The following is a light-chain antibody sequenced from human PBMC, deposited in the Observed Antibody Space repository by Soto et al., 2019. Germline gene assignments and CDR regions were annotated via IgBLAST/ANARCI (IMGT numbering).Light chain of an antibody. CDR3: QQYVSSPLT. Sequence: EIVLTQSPVTLSLSPGERATLSCWASEIFSSNYLAWYQQKPGQAPRLLIYDASSRATGIPDRFSGSGSGTDFSLPISRLEPEDFAVYYCQQYVSSPLTFGQGTRVEIK. V-gene: IGKV3-20*01. CDR2: DAS. CDR1: EIFSSNY. J-gene: IGKJ1*01.